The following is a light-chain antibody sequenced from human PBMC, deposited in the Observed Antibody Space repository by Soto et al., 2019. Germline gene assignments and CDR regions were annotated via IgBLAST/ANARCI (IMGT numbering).Light chain of an antibody. Sequence: IVLTQSPATLSLSPGERATLSCRASQSVTSYLAWYQQKPGQAPRLLIYDASSRATGIPARFSGSGSGTDFTLTISSLEPEDFAVYYCQQRSDWPAVTFGPGTKVDIK. J-gene: IGKJ3*01. CDR1: QSVTSY. V-gene: IGKV3-11*01. CDR3: QQRSDWPAVT. CDR2: DAS.